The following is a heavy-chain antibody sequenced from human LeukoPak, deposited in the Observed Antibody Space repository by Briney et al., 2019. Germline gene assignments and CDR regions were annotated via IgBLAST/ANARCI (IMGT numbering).Heavy chain of an antibody. Sequence: PGGSLRLSCAASGLTFDDYAMHWVRQAPGKGLEWVSGISWNSGSIGYADSVKGRFTISRDNAKNSLYLQMNSLRAEDTALYYCAKDILRPYYYYYMDVWGKGTTVTISS. D-gene: IGHD5/OR15-5a*01. J-gene: IGHJ6*03. CDR3: AKDILRPYYYYYMDV. V-gene: IGHV3-9*01. CDR1: GLTFDDYA. CDR2: ISWNSGSI.